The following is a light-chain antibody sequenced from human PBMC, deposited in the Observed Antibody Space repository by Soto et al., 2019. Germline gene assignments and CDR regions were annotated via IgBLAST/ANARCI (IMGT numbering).Light chain of an antibody. V-gene: IGKV1-5*03. Sequence: DIQMTQSPSTLSASVGDEFTITCRASQSISNWLAWYQQKPGKAPKLLIYKASTLESGVPSRFSGSGSGTEFTLTVSSLQPDDFGTYYCQHYNSYSWTFGQGTKVDI. J-gene: IGKJ1*01. CDR1: QSISNW. CDR2: KAS. CDR3: QHYNSYSWT.